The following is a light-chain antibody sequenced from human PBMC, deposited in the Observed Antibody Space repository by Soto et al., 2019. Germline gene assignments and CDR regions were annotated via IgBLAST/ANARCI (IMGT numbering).Light chain of an antibody. J-gene: IGKJ1*01. Sequence: EVVLTQSPVTLSLSPGERATLSCRASQSVSSNLAWYQQNPGQAPRLLIYGASSRATGIPDRFSGSGSGTEFTLTISRLQSEDFAIYYCQRQSSSPRTFGQGTKV. CDR1: QSVSSN. V-gene: IGKV3D-15*01. CDR2: GAS. CDR3: QRQSSSPRT.